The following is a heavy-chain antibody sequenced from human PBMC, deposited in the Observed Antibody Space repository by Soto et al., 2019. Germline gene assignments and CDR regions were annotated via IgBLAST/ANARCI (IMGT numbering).Heavy chain of an antibody. Sequence: QVQLVESGGGVVQPGRSLRLSCAASGFTFSSYGMHWVRQAPGKGLEWVAVISYDGSNKYYADSVKGRFTISRDNSKNTLYLQMNSLRAEDTAVYYCAKESYGDYVYNWFDPWGQGTLVTVSS. J-gene: IGHJ5*02. CDR2: ISYDGSNK. V-gene: IGHV3-30*18. CDR1: GFTFSSYG. CDR3: AKESYGDYVYNWFDP. D-gene: IGHD4-17*01.